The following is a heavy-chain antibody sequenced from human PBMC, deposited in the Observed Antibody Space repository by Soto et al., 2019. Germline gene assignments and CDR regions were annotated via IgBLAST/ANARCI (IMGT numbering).Heavy chain of an antibody. V-gene: IGHV3-11*05. CDR2: ISGRGTYT. CDR3: ARGWQWLVD. D-gene: IGHD6-19*01. CDR1: GFTFSDHY. J-gene: IGHJ4*02. Sequence: QVQLVESGRDLGKPGGSLRLSCAASGFTFSDHYMSWIRQAPGKGLEWLPYISGRGTYTDYADSVKGRFTISRDNPRNSLYLQMNSLRAEDTAVYYCARGWQWLVDWGQGTLVSVSS.